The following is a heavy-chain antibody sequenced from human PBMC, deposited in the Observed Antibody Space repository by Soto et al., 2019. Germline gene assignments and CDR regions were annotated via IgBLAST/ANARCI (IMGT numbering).Heavy chain of an antibody. CDR2: IFANGHT. CDR3: VASLAASGLNWLDP. V-gene: IGHV4-4*07. CDR1: GCSSIEKY. J-gene: IGHJ5*02. D-gene: IGHD6-13*01. Sequence: PSETLSLTCIVSGCSSIEKYWNWVRQPPGKGLEWIGLIFANGHTDYNPSLKSRVTMSVDASKNQFSLRLTSMTAADTAVYYCVASLAASGLNWLDPWGRGTLVTVSS.